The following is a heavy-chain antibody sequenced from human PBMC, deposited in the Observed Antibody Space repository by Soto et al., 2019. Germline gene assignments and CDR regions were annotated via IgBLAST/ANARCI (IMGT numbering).Heavy chain of an antibody. D-gene: IGHD5-18*01. CDR3: AKGGYSYGLYYYGMDV. V-gene: IGHV1-46*01. CDR2: INPSGGST. CDR1: GYTFTSYY. J-gene: IGHJ6*02. Sequence: GASVKVSCKASGYTFTSYYMHWVRQAPGQGLEWMGIINPSGGSTSYAQKFQGRVTMTRDTSTSTVYMELNSLRAEDTAVYYCAKGGYSYGLYYYGMDVWGQGTTVTVSS.